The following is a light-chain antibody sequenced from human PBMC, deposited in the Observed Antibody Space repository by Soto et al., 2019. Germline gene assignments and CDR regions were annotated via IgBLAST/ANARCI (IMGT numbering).Light chain of an antibody. CDR1: SSDVGNYKY. CDR2: DVS. Sequence: QSVLTQPRSVSGSPGQSVTISCTGTSSDVGNYKYVSWYQQHPGKAPKPMIYDVSKRPSGVPDRFSGSKSGNTASLTISGLQTEDEADYYCCSYTTSSTPSYVFGTGTKLTVL. V-gene: IGLV2-11*01. CDR3: CSYTTSSTPSYV. J-gene: IGLJ1*01.